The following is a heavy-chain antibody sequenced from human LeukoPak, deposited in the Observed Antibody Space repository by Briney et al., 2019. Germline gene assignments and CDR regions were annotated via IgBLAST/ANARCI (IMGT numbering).Heavy chain of an antibody. CDR2: ISGSGGST. Sequence: GGSLRLSCAASGFTFSSYAMSWVRQAPGKGLEWVSAISGSGGSTYYADSVKGRFTIPRDNSKNTLYLQMNSLRAEDTAVYYCAKLFLPTSSWPFDYWGQGTLVTVSS. CDR3: AKLFLPTSSWPFDY. D-gene: IGHD6-13*01. J-gene: IGHJ4*02. V-gene: IGHV3-23*01. CDR1: GFTFSSYA.